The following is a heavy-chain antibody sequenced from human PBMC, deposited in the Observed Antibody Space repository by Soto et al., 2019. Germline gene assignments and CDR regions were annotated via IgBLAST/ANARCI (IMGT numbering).Heavy chain of an antibody. V-gene: IGHV3-11*06. D-gene: IGHD2-8*01. CDR2: IGPSSSYT. J-gene: IGHJ4*02. CDR3: ARVVRLMLYSDY. Sequence: GGSLRLSCAASGFTFSDYYMSWIRQAPGKGLEWVSYIGPSSSYTNYADSVKGRFTISRDSAKNSLYLQMNSLRAEDTAVYYCARVVRLMLYSDYWGQGTLVTVSS. CDR1: GFTFSDYY.